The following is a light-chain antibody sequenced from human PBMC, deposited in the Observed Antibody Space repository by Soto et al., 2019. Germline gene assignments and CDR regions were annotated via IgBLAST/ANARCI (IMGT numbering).Light chain of an antibody. V-gene: IGLV1-44*01. CDR2: SNN. J-gene: IGLJ3*02. Sequence: QSVLTQLPSASGTPGQRVTIXXXXXXXNTXSNTVNWYQQLPGTAPKLLIYSNNQRPSGVPDRFSGSKSGTSASLAISGLQSEDEADYYCAAWDXXLNGWVFGAGTKLTVL. CDR1: XXNTXSNT. CDR3: AAWDXXLNGWV.